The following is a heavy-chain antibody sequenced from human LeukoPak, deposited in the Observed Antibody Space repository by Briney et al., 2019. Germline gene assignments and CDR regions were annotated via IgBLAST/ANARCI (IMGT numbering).Heavy chain of an antibody. D-gene: IGHD4-17*01. CDR3: AREGDASNDYGDFDY. CDR2: INPRGGST. Sequence: ASVKVSCKASGYTFTNYYIHWVRQAPGQGLEWMGTINPRGGSTNCAQKFQGRVTMTRDTSTSTVYMELSSLRSEDTAVYYCAREGDASNDYGDFDYWGQGTLVTVSS. V-gene: IGHV1-46*01. J-gene: IGHJ4*02. CDR1: GYTFTNYY.